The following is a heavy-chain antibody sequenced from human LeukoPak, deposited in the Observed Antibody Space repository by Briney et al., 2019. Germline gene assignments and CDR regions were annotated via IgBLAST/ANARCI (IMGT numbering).Heavy chain of an antibody. CDR2: INHSGST. CDR3: ARGLSWSGKSLDY. J-gene: IGHJ4*02. Sequence: SETLSLTCAVYGGSFSGYYWSWIRQPPGKGLEWIGEINHSGSTNYNPSLKSRVTISVDTSKNQFSLKLSSVTAADTAVYYCARGLSWSGKSLDYWGQGTLVTVSS. D-gene: IGHD6-25*01. V-gene: IGHV4-34*01. CDR1: GGSFSGYY.